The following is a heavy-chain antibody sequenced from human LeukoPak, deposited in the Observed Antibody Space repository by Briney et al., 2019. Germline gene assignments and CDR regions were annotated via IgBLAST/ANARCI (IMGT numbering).Heavy chain of an antibody. V-gene: IGHV1-69*05. D-gene: IGHD2-8*02. CDR3: ARNVLPLSTGYFYYYYMDV. Sequence: SVKVSCKASGGTFSSYAISWVRQAPGQGLEWMGGIIPIFGTANYAQKFQGRVTITTDESTSTAYMELSSLRSEDTAVYYCARNVLPLSTGYFYYYYMDVWGKGTAVTVSS. CDR2: IIPIFGTA. CDR1: GGTFSSYA. J-gene: IGHJ6*03.